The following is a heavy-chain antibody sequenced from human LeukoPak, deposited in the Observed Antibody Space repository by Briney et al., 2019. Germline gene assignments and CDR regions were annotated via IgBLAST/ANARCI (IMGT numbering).Heavy chain of an antibody. CDR3: ARPVAGDGTAAAQFDY. CDR1: GYTFTGDY. CDR2: INPNSGGT. V-gene: IGHV1-2*02. J-gene: IGHJ4*02. D-gene: IGHD6-13*01. Sequence: ASVKISCKASGYTFTGDYMHWVRQAPGQGLEWMGWINPNSGGTNYAQKFQGRVTMTRDTSISTAYMELSRLRSDDTAVYYCARPVAGDGTAAAQFDYWGQGTLVTVSS.